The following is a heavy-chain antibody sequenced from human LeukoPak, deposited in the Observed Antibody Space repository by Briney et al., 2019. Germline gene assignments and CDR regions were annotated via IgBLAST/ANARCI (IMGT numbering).Heavy chain of an antibody. V-gene: IGHV3-23*01. D-gene: IGHD1-26*01. CDR1: GFTFSSYA. J-gene: IGHJ4*02. Sequence: GGSLRLSCAASGFTFSSYAMSWVRQAPGKGLEWVSAISGSGGSTYYADSVKGRFTISRGNSKNTLYLQMNSLRAEDTAVYYCAKDRRPIVGAPTFDYWGQGTLVTVSS. CDR3: AKDRRPIVGAPTFDY. CDR2: ISGSGGST.